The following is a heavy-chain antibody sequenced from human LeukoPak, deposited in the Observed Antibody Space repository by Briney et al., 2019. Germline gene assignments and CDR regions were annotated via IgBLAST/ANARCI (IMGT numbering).Heavy chain of an antibody. J-gene: IGHJ4*02. Sequence: GGSLRLSCAASGFTFSSYSMNWVRQAPGKGLEWVSSISSSSSYIYYADSVKGRFTISRDNAKNSLYLQMNSLRAEDTAVYYCARDLRRCSSTSCYGYWGRGTLVTVSS. V-gene: IGHV3-21*01. CDR1: GFTFSSYS. CDR3: ARDLRRCSSTSCYGY. CDR2: ISSSSSYI. D-gene: IGHD2-2*01.